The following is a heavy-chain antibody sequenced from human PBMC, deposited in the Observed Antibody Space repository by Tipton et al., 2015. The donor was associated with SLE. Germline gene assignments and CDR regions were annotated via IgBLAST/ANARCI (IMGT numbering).Heavy chain of an antibody. J-gene: IGHJ6*02. D-gene: IGHD6-13*01. CDR3: ARVSGSSRYVSFYYGMDV. CDR2: IYYSGST. CDR1: GYSISSGYY. Sequence: TLSLTCAVSGYSISSGYYWGWIRQPPGKGLEWIGSIYYSGSTYYNPSLKSRVTISVDTSKNQFSLKLSSVTAADTAVYYCARVSGSSRYVSFYYGMDVWGQGTTVTVSS. V-gene: IGHV4-38-2*01.